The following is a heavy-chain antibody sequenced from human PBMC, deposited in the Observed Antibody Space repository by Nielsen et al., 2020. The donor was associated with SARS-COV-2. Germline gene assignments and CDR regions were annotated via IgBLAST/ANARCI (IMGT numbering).Heavy chain of an antibody. CDR1: GFTFSNAW. D-gene: IGHD3-3*01. V-gene: IGHV3-15*01. CDR3: TTAWVLRFLEWLPLDY. Sequence: GESLKISCAASGFTFSNAWMSWVRQAPGKGLEWVGRIKSKTDGGTTDYAAPVKGRFTISRDDSKNTLYLQMNSLKTEDTAVYYCTTAWVLRFLEWLPLDYWGQGTLVTVSS. CDR2: IKSKTDGGTT. J-gene: IGHJ4*02.